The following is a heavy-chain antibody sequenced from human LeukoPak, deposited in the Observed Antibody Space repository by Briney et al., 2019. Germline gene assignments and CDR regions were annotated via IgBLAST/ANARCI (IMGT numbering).Heavy chain of an antibody. CDR3: SRGRGDSKGTSFDF. CDR1: GGSMNNYY. D-gene: IGHD3-22*01. Sequence: PSETLSLTCTVSGGSMNNYYWSWIRQSPGKGLEWVGYIYHTGSATYKPSLTSRVTLSLDTSKNQFSLRLNSVTAADTAVYYCSRGRGDSKGTSFDFWGQGTLVTVSS. J-gene: IGHJ4*02. CDR2: IYHTGSA. V-gene: IGHV4-59*01.